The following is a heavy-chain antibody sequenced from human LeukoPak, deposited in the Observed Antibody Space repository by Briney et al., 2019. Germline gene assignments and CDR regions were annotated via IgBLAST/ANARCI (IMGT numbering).Heavy chain of an antibody. V-gene: IGHV4-38-2*01. Sequence: PSETLSLTCAVSGYSINSGYYWGWIRQPPGKGLEWIGSIYHSGTTYYNSSLKSRVTISVDTSKNQFSLKLTSVTAADTAVYYCARGGGPGDSVDYWGQGTLVTVSS. CDR1: GYSINSGYY. J-gene: IGHJ4*02. CDR3: ARGGGPGDSVDY. D-gene: IGHD2-21*02. CDR2: IYHSGTT.